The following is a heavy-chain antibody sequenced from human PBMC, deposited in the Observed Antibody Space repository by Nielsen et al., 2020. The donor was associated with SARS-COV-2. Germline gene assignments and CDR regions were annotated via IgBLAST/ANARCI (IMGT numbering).Heavy chain of an antibody. Sequence: SETLSLTCAVSGGSISSGGYSWSWIRQPPGKGLEWIGYIYHSGSTYYNPSLKSRVTISVDRSKNQFSLKLSSVTAADTAVYYCARDRDIVVVPAALKGYYYYYGMDVWGQGTTVTVSS. CDR1: GGSISSGGYS. V-gene: IGHV4-30-2*01. CDR3: ARDRDIVVVPAALKGYYYYYGMDV. CDR2: IYHSGST. J-gene: IGHJ6*02. D-gene: IGHD2-2*01.